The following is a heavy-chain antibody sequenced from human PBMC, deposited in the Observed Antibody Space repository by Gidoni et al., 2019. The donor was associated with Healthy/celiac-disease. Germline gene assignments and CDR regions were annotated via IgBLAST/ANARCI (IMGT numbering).Heavy chain of an antibody. Sequence: EVQLVETGGGLIQPGGSLRLSCAASGFTVSSNYTRWVSQAPGKGLEWVSVIYSGGSTYYADSVKGRFTISRDNSKNTLYLQMNSLRAEDTAVYYCAHASYYCSGGSCYSSGMDVWGQGTTVTVSS. D-gene: IGHD2-15*01. CDR3: AHASYYCSGGSCYSSGMDV. CDR2: IYSGGST. J-gene: IGHJ6*02. V-gene: IGHV3-53*02. CDR1: GFTVSSNY.